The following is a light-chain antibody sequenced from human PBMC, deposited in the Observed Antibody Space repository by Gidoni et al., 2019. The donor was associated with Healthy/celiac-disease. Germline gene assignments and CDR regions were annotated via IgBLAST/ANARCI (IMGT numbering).Light chain of an antibody. Sequence: DLQMTQSPSSVSASVGDRVTITCRASQGISSWLAWYHQTPGKAPKLLIYAASSLQSGVPSRFSGSGSGTDFTLTISSLQPEDFATSYCQQASSFLPLTFGGGTKVEIK. CDR2: AAS. J-gene: IGKJ4*01. CDR1: QGISSW. CDR3: QQASSFLPLT. V-gene: IGKV1-12*01.